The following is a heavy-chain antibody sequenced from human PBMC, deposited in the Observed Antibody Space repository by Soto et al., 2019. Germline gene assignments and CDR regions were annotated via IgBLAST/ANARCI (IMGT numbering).Heavy chain of an antibody. CDR1: GYTFTSYH. D-gene: IGHD2-8*01. J-gene: IGHJ3*02. CDR3: ARNLYGRAFDI. CDR2: VNAFDDNT. Sequence: QVLVGQSGGEVRGPGASVKVSCKASGYTFTSYHISWVRQSPGRGPEWMGWVNAFDDNTNYSQKFQDRVTMTADRSRDTAYMELRNLTSDDTALYYCARNLYGRAFDIWGLGTMLTVSS. V-gene: IGHV1-18*04.